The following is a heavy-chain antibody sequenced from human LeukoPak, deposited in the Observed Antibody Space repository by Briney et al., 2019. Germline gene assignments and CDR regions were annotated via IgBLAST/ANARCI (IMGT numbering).Heavy chain of an antibody. CDR1: GLTYSNSW. V-gene: IGHV3-15*04. Sequence: KAGGSLRLPCTVSGLTYSNSWMRGVRQAPGRGREWVGRIERKPAGELTDYAAPIKGGFTISRDDSKNTLYLQVTSLKVEDTAVYYCTTDLKESGSDTTTGFQYWGQGTLVTVSS. J-gene: IGHJ4*02. CDR3: TTDLKESGSDTTTGFQY. CDR2: IERKPAGELT. D-gene: IGHD1-14*01.